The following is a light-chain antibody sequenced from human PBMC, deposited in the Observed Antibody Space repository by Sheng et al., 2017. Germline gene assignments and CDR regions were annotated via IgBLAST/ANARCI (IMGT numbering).Light chain of an antibody. J-gene: IGLJ1*01. CDR3: QTWDTPEYV. V-gene: IGLV3-1*01. CDR1: KLADKY. Sequence: SYELTQPPSVSVSPGQTASITCSGNKLADKYVSWYQQKPGQSPILVIYQDTKRPSSIPDRFSGSNSGNTATLTISGTQTMDEADYYCQTWDTPEYVFGTGTKVTVL. CDR2: QDT.